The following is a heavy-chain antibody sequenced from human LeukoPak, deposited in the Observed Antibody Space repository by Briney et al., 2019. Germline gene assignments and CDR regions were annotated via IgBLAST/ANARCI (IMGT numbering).Heavy chain of an antibody. J-gene: IGHJ6*03. Sequence: ASVKVSCKASGYTFTGYYMHWVRQAPGQGLEWMGWINPNSGGTNYAQKFQGRVTMTRDTSISTAYMELSRLRSDDTAVYYCARDKRQLDHYYYYYMDVWGKGTTVTVSS. CDR1: GYTFTGYY. V-gene: IGHV1-2*02. CDR2: INPNSGGT. D-gene: IGHD6-13*01. CDR3: ARDKRQLDHYYYYYMDV.